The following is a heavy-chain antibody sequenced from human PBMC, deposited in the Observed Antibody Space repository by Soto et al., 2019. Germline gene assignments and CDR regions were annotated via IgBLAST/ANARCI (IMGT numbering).Heavy chain of an antibody. CDR1: GYAFTDFA. CDR2: INTGRGNT. Sequence: QVQFVQSGPEMRKPGASVKVSCKASGYAFTDFAIHWLRQAPGQGLEWMGWINTGRGNTRYSHKFQGRIAITGYTSASTVSLQRSSLTSEDTAFYYWARITGDGHDTAWFQFYYWGQGTLVTVSS. V-gene: IGHV1-3*04. D-gene: IGHD2-21*02. J-gene: IGHJ4*02. CDR3: ARITGDGHDTAWFQFYY.